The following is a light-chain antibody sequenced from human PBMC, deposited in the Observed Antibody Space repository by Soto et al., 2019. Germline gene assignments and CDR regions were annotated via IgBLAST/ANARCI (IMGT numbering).Light chain of an antibody. J-gene: IGKJ1*01. CDR3: QQYTNWWT. CDR1: QSVSNN. V-gene: IGKV3-15*01. Sequence: EIVMTQSPATLSVSPGERATLSCRASQSVSNNLAWYQQKPGQAPRLLIYDASTRATGIPARFSGSGSGTEFTLTISSLQSEDFSVYYCQQYTNWWTFGQGTKVEIK. CDR2: DAS.